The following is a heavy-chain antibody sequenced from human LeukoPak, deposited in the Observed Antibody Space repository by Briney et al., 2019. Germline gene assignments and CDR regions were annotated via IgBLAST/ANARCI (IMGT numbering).Heavy chain of an antibody. CDR2: ISPRGTTR. V-gene: IGHV3-48*04. CDR3: ASFSIRTGAYYLDV. J-gene: IGHJ6*03. Sequence: GGSLRLSCVASGFTFSTYNMNWVRQAPGKGLEWVSHISPRGTTRYYADSVKGRFTISRDNAKNSLYLKMSSLRVEDAAVYYCASFSIRTGAYYLDVWGKGTTVAVSS. D-gene: IGHD2/OR15-2a*01. CDR1: GFTFSTYN.